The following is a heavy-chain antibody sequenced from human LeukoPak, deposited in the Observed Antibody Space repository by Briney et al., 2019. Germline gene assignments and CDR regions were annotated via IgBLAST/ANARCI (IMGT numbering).Heavy chain of an antibody. CDR1: GFTFSSYS. CDR3: ARPSLTAALAFDI. J-gene: IGHJ3*02. Sequence: PGGSPRLSCAASGFTFSSYSMNWVRQAPGKGLEWVSSISSSSSYIYYADSVKGRFTISRDNAKNSLYLQMNSLRAEDTAVYYCARPSLTAALAFDIWGQGTMVTVSS. D-gene: IGHD6-13*01. CDR2: ISSSSSYI. V-gene: IGHV3-21*01.